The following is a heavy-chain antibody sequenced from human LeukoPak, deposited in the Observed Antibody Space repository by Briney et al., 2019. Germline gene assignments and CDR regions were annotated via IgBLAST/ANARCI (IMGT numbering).Heavy chain of an antibody. CDR3: AGALPGYYDSSGYLDY. Sequence: GGSLRLSCAASGLTFSSYSVNWVRQAPGKGLEWVSSISSSSSYIYYADSVKGRFTISRDNAKNSLYLQMNSLRAEDTAVYYCAGALPGYYDSSGYLDYWGQGTLVTVSS. CDR1: GLTFSSYS. V-gene: IGHV3-21*01. D-gene: IGHD3-22*01. J-gene: IGHJ4*02. CDR2: ISSSSSYI.